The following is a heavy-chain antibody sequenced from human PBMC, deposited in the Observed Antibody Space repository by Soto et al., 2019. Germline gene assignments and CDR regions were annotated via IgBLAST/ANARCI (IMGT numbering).Heavy chain of an antibody. CDR3: ARGLKEYYDFWSGYYTGIAIDI. V-gene: IGHV4-34*01. CDR2: INHSGST. D-gene: IGHD3-3*01. CDR1: GGSFSGYY. Sequence: QVQLQQWGAGLLKPSETLSLTCAVYGGSFSGYYWSWIRQPPGKGLEWIGEINHSGSTYYNPSLNSRVTISVDTSKNQFSLKLSSVTAADTAVYYCARGLKEYYDFWSGYYTGIAIDIWGQGTMVTVSS. J-gene: IGHJ3*02.